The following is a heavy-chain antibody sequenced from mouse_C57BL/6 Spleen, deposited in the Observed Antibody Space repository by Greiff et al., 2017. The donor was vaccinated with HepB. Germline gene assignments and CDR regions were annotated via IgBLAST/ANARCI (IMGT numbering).Heavy chain of an antibody. Sequence: EVKLQESGGGLVKPGGSLKLSCAASGFTFSDYGMHWVRQAPEKGLEWVAYISSGSSTIYYADTVKGRFTISRDNAKNTLFLQMTSLRSEDTAMYYCARSYGSSVDYWGQGTTLTVSS. CDR1: GFTFSDYG. CDR3: ARSYGSSVDY. D-gene: IGHD1-1*01. V-gene: IGHV5-17*01. CDR2: ISSGSSTI. J-gene: IGHJ2*01.